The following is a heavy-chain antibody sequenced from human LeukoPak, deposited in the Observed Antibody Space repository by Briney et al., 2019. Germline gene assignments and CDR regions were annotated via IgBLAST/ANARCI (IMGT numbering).Heavy chain of an antibody. V-gene: IGHV4-59*12. D-gene: IGHD4-17*01. CDR1: GGSISSYY. CDR2: IYYSGST. CDR3: ARGDPDYGDSCFDY. Sequence: TSETLSLTCTVSGGSISSYYWSWIRQPPGKGLEWIGYIYYSGSTNYNPSLKSRVTISVDTSKNQFSLKLSSVTAADTAVYYCARGDPDYGDSCFDYWGQGTLVTVSS. J-gene: IGHJ4*02.